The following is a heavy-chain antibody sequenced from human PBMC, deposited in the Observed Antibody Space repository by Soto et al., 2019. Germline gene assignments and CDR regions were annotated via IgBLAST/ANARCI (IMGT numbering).Heavy chain of an antibody. CDR1: GFSFDDYT. J-gene: IGHJ4*02. D-gene: IGHD4-17*01. V-gene: IGHV3-43*01. CDR2: ITWDGGST. CDR3: AKSMTSVTYYFDY. Sequence: PGGSLRLSCAVSGFSFDDYTMHWVRQAPGKGLEWVSLITWDGGSTYYADSVKGRFTISRDNSKNSLYLQMNSLRTDDTALYYCAKSMTSVTYYFDYWGQGTLVTVSS.